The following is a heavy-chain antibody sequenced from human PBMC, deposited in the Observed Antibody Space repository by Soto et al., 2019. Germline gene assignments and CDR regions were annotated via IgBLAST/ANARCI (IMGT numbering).Heavy chain of an antibody. J-gene: IGHJ3*02. V-gene: IGHV1-2*04. Sequence: ASVKVSCKASGYTFTGYYMHWVRQAPGQGLEWMGWINPNSGGTNYAQKFQGWVTMTRETSISTAYMELSRLRSDDTAVYYCARAGPMVRGVIITDAFDIWGQGTMVTVSS. CDR3: ARAGPMVRGVIITDAFDI. CDR1: GYTFTGYY. D-gene: IGHD3-10*01. CDR2: INPNSGGT.